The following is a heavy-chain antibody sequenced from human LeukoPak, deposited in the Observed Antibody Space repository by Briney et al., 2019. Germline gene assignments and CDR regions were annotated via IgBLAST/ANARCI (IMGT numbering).Heavy chain of an antibody. Sequence: AGGSLRLSCAASGFTVSGNYMNWLRQAPGKGLEWVSVIYNGGNTYYADSVKGRFTISGDNARTSLYLQMNSLRAEDTAVYYCARDYRARLDYWGQGTLVTVSS. CDR3: ARDYRARLDY. CDR2: IYNGGNT. V-gene: IGHV3-53*01. J-gene: IGHJ4*02. CDR1: GFTVSGNY.